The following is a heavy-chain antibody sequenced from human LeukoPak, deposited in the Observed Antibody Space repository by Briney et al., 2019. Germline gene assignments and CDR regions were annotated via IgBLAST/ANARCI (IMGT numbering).Heavy chain of an antibody. CDR3: TTDGPYCSGGSCYWGYYGMDV. V-gene: IGHV3-73*01. CDR1: GFTFSGSA. Sequence: GGSLKLSCAASGFTFSGSAMHWVRQASGKGLEWVGRIRSKANSYATAYAASVKGRFTISRDDSKNTAYLQMNSLKTEDTAVYYCTTDGPYCSGGSCYWGYYGMDVWGQGTTVTVSS. D-gene: IGHD2-15*01. J-gene: IGHJ6*02. CDR2: IRSKANSYAT.